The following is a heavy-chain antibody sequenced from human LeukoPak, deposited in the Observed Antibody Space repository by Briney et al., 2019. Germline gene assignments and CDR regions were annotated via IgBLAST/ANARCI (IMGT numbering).Heavy chain of an antibody. D-gene: IGHD3-10*01. CDR2: ISSSSSTI. CDR3: ARDPAGSGPYYYYYYMDV. Sequence: GGSLRLSCAASGFTFSSYSMNWVRQAPGKGLEWVSYISSSSSTIYYADSVKGRFTISRDNAKNSLYLQMNSLRAEDTAVHYCARDPAGSGPYYYYYYMDVWGKGTTVTVSS. CDR1: GFTFSSYS. V-gene: IGHV3-48*01. J-gene: IGHJ6*03.